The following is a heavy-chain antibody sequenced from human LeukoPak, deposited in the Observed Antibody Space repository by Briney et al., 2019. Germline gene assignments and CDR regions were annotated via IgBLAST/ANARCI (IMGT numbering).Heavy chain of an antibody. Sequence: SETLSLTCAVYGGSFSGYYWSWIRQPPGKGLEWIGYIYYSGSTNYNPSLKSRVTISVDTSKNQFSLKLSSVTAADTAVYYCASHDSSGYYLTYWGQGTLVTVSS. J-gene: IGHJ4*02. CDR2: IYYSGST. D-gene: IGHD3-22*01. CDR3: ASHDSSGYYLTY. V-gene: IGHV4-59*08. CDR1: GGSFSGYY.